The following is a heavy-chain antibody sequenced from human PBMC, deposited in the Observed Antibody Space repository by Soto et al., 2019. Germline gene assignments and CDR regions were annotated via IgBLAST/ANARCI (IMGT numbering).Heavy chain of an antibody. CDR1: GIIFSGYG. V-gene: IGHV3-30*18. CDR2: ISYDGGQK. Sequence: QVQLVESGGGVVQPGRSLRLSCAASGIIFSGYGMHWVRQAPGKGLEWVADISYDGGQKFYADSVKGRFTISRDNSKNTLYLQINSLRSEDTAVYYCSNGRFCSGGSCGDDAFDIWGQGTMGTVSS. J-gene: IGHJ3*02. D-gene: IGHD2-15*01. CDR3: SNGRFCSGGSCGDDAFDI.